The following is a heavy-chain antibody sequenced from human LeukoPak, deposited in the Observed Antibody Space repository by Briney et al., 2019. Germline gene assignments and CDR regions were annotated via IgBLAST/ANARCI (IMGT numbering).Heavy chain of an antibody. CDR3: ARYPGIAVAGTYYYYGMDV. J-gene: IGHJ6*02. CDR2: INHSGSI. Sequence: PSETLSLTCAVYGGSFSGYYWSWIRQPPGKGLEWIGEINHSGSINYNPSLKSRVTISVDTSKNQFSLKLSSVTAADTAVYYCARYPGIAVAGTYYYYGMDVWGQGTTVTVSS. CDR1: GGSFSGYY. D-gene: IGHD6-19*01. V-gene: IGHV4-34*01.